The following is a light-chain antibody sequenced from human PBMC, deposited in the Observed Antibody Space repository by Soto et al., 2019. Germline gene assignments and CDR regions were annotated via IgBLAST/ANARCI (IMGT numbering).Light chain of an antibody. V-gene: IGLV6-57*03. J-gene: IGLJ3*02. CDR3: QSYDSSNRGV. CDR1: SGSIASNY. CDR2: EDN. Sequence: NFMLTQPHSVSESPGKTVTISCTRSSGSIASNYVQWYQQRPGSAPTTVIYEDNQRHSGVPDRFSGSIDSSSNSASLTISGLKTEDEADYYCQSYDSSNRGVFGGGTQLTVL.